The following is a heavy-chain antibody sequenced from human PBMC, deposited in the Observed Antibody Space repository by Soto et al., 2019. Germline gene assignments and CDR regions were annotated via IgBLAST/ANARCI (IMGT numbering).Heavy chain of an antibody. CDR3: ARARIAVAGNFDY. CDR2: IYYSGST. Sequence: SATLCLTWTVSGGSISSSTYYWGWIRQPPGKGLEWIGSIYYSGSTYYNPSLKSRVTISVDTSKNQFSLKVSSVTAADTAVYYCARARIAVAGNFDYWGQGTLVTVSS. D-gene: IGHD6-19*01. J-gene: IGHJ4*02. CDR1: GGSISSSTYY. V-gene: IGHV4-39*01.